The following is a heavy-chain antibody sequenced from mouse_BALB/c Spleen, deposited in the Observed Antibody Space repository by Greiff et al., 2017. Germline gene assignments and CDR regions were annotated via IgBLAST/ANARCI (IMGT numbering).Heavy chain of an antibody. D-gene: IGHD1-1*02. Sequence: VQRQESGAELAKPGASGKMSCKASGYTFTSYWMHWVKQMPGQGLEWIGYINPSTGYTEYNQTFKDKATLTADKSSSTAYMQLSSLTSEDSAVYYCAIYGYFDDWGEGTTLTVSS. CDR3: AIYGYFDD. J-gene: IGHJ2*01. V-gene: IGHV1-7*01. CDR2: INPSTGYT. CDR1: GYTFTSYW.